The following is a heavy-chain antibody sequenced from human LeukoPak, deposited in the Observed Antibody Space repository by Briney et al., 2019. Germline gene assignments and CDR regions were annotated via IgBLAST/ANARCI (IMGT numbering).Heavy chain of an antibody. J-gene: IGHJ4*02. CDR1: GFTFSNYA. Sequence: GGSLRLSCAAAGFTFSNYAIHWVRQAPGKGLEWVAVIWFDGSDKYYADSVKGRFAISRDTSKNTLYLQMNSLRAEDTAVYYCARLSANSSAYFFDYWGQGTLVTVSS. V-gene: IGHV3-33*01. CDR2: IWFDGSDK. D-gene: IGHD3-22*01. CDR3: ARLSANSSAYFFDY.